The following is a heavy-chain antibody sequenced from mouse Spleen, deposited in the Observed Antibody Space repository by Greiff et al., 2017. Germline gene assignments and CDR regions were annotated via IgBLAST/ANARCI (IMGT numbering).Heavy chain of an antibody. CDR2: INPSSGYT. V-gene: IGHV1-7*01. CDR3: ARLNYWYFDV. J-gene: IGHJ1*01. CDR1: GYTFTSYW. Sequence: VKLVESRAELAKPGASVKLSCKASGYTFTSYWMHWVKQRPGQGLEWIGYINPSSGYTKYNQKFKDKATLTADKSSSTAYMQLSSLTSEDSAVYYCARLNYWYFDVWGAGTTVTVSS.